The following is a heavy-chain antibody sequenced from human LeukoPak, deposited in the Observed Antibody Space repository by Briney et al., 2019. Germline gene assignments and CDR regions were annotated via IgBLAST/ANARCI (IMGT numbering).Heavy chain of an antibody. J-gene: IGHJ4*02. Sequence: GGSLRLSCAASALSINNFWMHWVRQGPGKGLEWVSRINKDATITTYADSVKGRFTVSRDNVKNMVYLQMNSLRAEDTAVYYCARVSSSWAYFEGWGQGTLVTVSS. V-gene: IGHV3-74*03. CDR2: INKDATIT. CDR1: ALSINNFW. CDR3: ARVSSSWAYFEG. D-gene: IGHD6-13*01.